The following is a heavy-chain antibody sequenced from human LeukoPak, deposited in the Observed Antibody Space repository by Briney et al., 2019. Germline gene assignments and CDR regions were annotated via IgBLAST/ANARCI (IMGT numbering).Heavy chain of an antibody. J-gene: IGHJ6*03. CDR1: GYTFTSYD. CDR2: MNPNSGNT. Sequence: ASVKVSCKASGYTFTSYDINWVRQATGQGLEWMGWMNPNSGNTGYAQKFQGRVTMTRNTSISTAYMELSSLRSEDTAVYYCARNVYDILTGYHQYYYYYMDVWGKGTTVTTSS. CDR3: ARNVYDILTGYHQYYYYYMDV. V-gene: IGHV1-8*01. D-gene: IGHD3-9*01.